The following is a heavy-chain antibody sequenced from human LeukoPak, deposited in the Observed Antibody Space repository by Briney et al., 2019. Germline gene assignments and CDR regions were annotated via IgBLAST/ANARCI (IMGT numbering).Heavy chain of an antibody. V-gene: IGHV4-59*12. CDR1: GGSISSYY. Sequence: PSETLSLTCTVSGGSISSYYWSWIRQPPGKGLEWIGYIYYSGSTNYNPSLKSRVTMSVDTSKNQFSLKLSSVTAADTAVYYCARDLKIRYGDWFDPWGQGTLVTVSS. J-gene: IGHJ5*02. D-gene: IGHD3-16*01. CDR3: ARDLKIRYGDWFDP. CDR2: IYYSGST.